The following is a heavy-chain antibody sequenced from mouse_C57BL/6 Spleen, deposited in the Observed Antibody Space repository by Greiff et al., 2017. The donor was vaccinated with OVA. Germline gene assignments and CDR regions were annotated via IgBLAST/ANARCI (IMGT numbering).Heavy chain of an antibody. J-gene: IGHJ2*01. CDR2: IDPSDSYT. V-gene: IGHV1-50*01. D-gene: IGHD2-1*01. CDR1: GYTFTSYW. Sequence: QVQLQQPGAELVKPGASVKLSCKASGYTFTSYWMQWVKQRPGQGLEWIGEIDPSDSYTNYNQKFKDKATLTVDKSSSTAYMQLSSLTSEDSAVYYCARGGYGNPGYFDYWGQGTTLTVSS. CDR3: ARGGYGNPGYFDY.